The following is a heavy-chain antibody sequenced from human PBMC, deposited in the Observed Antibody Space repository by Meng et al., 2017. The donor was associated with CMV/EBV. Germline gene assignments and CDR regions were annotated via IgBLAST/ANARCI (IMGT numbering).Heavy chain of an antibody. D-gene: IGHD6-13*01. V-gene: IGHV2-5*02. Sequence: ITLKESGPPLGNPTQTLTLSGTLSGFSLSTSGVGVGWIRQPPGKALEWLALIYWDDDKRYSPSLKSRLTITKDTSKNQVVLTMTNMDPVDTATYYCARIAAAGRFDYWGQGTLVTVSS. J-gene: IGHJ4*02. CDR1: GFSLSTSGVG. CDR3: ARIAAAGRFDY. CDR2: IYWDDDK.